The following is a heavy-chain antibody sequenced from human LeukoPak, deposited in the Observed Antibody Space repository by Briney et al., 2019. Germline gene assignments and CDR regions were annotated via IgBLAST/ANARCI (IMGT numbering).Heavy chain of an antibody. CDR1: GFTFSSYW. CDR3: AKDRGSSWYYFDY. CDR2: IKQDGSEK. J-gene: IGHJ4*02. V-gene: IGHV3-7*01. Sequence: GGSLRLSCAASGFTFSSYWMSWVRQAPGKGLEWVANIKQDGSEKYYVDSVKGRFTISRDNAKNTLYLQMNSLRAGDTAVYYCAKDRGSSWYYFDYWGQGTLVTVSS. D-gene: IGHD6-13*01.